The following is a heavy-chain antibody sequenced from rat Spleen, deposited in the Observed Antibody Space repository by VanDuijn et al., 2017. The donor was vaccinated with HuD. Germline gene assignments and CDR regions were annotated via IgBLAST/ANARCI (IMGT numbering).Heavy chain of an antibody. D-gene: IGHD1-9*01. CDR3: ARRHYGYTDYFDY. J-gene: IGHJ2*01. V-gene: IGHV5-46*01. CDR2: ISYDGSST. CDR1: GFIFSSFP. Sequence: EVQLVESGGGLVQPGRSMKLSCAASGFIFSSFPMAWIRQAPGKGLEWVATISYDGSSTYYRDSVKGRFTISRDNAKSTLYLQMDSLRSEDTATYYCARRHYGYTDYFDYWGQGVMVTVSS.